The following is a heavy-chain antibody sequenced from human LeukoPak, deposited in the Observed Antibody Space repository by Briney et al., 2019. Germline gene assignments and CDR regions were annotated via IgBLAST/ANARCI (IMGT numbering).Heavy chain of an antibody. Sequence: SETLSLTCTVSGYSISSGYYWGWIRQPPGKGLEWIGSIYHSGSTYYNPSLKSRVTISVDTSKNQFSLNLTSVTAADTAVYYCARHAVTHYYFDYWGQGILVTVSS. CDR2: IYHSGST. CDR3: ARHAVTHYYFDY. V-gene: IGHV4-38-2*02. J-gene: IGHJ4*02. D-gene: IGHD4-17*01. CDR1: GYSISSGYY.